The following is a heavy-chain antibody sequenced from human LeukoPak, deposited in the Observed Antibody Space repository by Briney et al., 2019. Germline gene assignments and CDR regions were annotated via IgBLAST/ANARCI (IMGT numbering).Heavy chain of an antibody. CDR1: GFSFSSFA. D-gene: IGHD1/OR15-1a*01. J-gene: IGHJ4*02. V-gene: IGHV3-23*01. Sequence: GGSLRLSCAASGFSFSSFAMSWVSQAPGKGLEWVSAITGSGSNTYYADSVKGRFTISRDNSRNTLYLQMNSMRADDTAVYYCARRTALEQYFDYWGQGTLVTVSS. CDR3: ARRTALEQYFDY. CDR2: ITGSGSNT.